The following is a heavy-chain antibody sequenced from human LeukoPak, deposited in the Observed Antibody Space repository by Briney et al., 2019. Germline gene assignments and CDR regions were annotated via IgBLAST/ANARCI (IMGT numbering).Heavy chain of an antibody. V-gene: IGHV3-7*01. CDR1: GFTFSSRDW. D-gene: IGHD2-2*01. Sequence: TGGSLRLSCVASGFTFSSRDWMTWVRQAPGKGLEWVANIKQDGSEKNYVDSVKGRFTISRDNSENMQFLQMNALRPEDTAVYYCAKDGDIVVVPSFDYWGQGTLVTVSS. CDR2: IKQDGSEK. J-gene: IGHJ4*02. CDR3: AKDGDIVVVPSFDY.